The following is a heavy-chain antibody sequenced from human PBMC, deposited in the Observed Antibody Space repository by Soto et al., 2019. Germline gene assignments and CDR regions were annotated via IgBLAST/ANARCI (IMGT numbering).Heavy chain of an antibody. Sequence: SETLSLTCTVSSGSVSSGDYYWSWIRQPPGKGLEWIGYIYYSGSTNYNPSLKSRVSISLDTSKNQFSLRLTSVTAADTAVYYCARIPVHTYMINWFDPWGQGTLVTVSS. J-gene: IGHJ5*02. CDR2: IYYSGST. D-gene: IGHD3-16*01. V-gene: IGHV4-61*08. CDR3: ARIPVHTYMINWFDP. CDR1: SGSVSSGDYY.